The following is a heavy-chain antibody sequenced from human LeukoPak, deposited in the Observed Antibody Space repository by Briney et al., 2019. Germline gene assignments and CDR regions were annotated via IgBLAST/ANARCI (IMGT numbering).Heavy chain of an antibody. CDR3: ARDQGRAYYYDSSGPINFDY. CDR1: GYSFTSYG. D-gene: IGHD3-22*01. J-gene: IGHJ4*02. Sequence: ASVKVSCKASGYSFTSYGISWVRQAPGQGLEWMGWISPYNGNTNYAQKLQGRVTMTTDTSTSTAYMELRSLRSDDTAVYYCARDQGRAYYYDSSGPINFDYWGQGTLVTVSS. CDR2: ISPYNGNT. V-gene: IGHV1-18*01.